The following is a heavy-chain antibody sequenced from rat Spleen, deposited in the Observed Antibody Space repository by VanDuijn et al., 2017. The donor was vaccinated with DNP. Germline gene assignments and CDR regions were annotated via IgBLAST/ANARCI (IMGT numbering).Heavy chain of an antibody. Sequence: QLQESGPGLVKPSQSLSLTCSVTAYSITSSYRWNWIRKFPGNKMEYIGHISYSGSTNYNPSLKSRISITRDTSKNHFFLQLNSVTTEDTATYYCARWTRYFDSWGQGVMVTVSS. D-gene: IGHD1-7*01. CDR1: AYSITSSY. V-gene: IGHV3-1*01. CDR3: ARWTRYFDS. CDR2: ISYSGST. J-gene: IGHJ2*01.